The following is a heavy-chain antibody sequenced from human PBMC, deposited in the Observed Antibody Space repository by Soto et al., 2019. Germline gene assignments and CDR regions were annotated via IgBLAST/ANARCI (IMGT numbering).Heavy chain of an antibody. Sequence: ASVKVSCKASGCTFTSYAMHWVRQAPGQRLEWMGWINAGNGNTKYSQKFQGRVTITRDTSASTAYMELSSLRSEDTAVYYCARGEPIGGPYYYGMDVWGQGTTVTVSS. CDR2: INAGNGNT. V-gene: IGHV1-3*01. J-gene: IGHJ6*02. CDR3: ARGEPIGGPYYYGMDV. D-gene: IGHD2-15*01. CDR1: GCTFTSYA.